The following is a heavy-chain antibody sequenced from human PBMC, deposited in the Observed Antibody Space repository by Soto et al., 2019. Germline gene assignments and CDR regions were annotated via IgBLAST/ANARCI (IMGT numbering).Heavy chain of an antibody. CDR1: GFTFSSYA. CDR2: ISYDGSNK. J-gene: IGHJ4*02. D-gene: IGHD3-3*01. CDR3: ARVGIFGVVTYDY. Sequence: GGSLRLSCAASGFTFSSYAMHWVRQAPGKGLEWVAVISYDGSNKYYADSVKGRFTISRDNSKNTLYLQMNSLRAEDTAVYYCARVGIFGVVTYDYWGRGTLVTVSS. V-gene: IGHV3-30-3*01.